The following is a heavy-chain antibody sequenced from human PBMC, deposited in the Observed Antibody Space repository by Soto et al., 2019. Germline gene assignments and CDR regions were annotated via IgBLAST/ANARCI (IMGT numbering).Heavy chain of an antibody. CDR2: INAGNGNT. CDR3: ARVDCSGGSCYSDAFDI. J-gene: IGHJ3*02. Sequence: QVQLVQSGAEVEKPGASVKVSCKASGYTFTSYAMHWVRQAPGQRLEWMGWINAGNGNTKYSQKFQGRVTITRDTSASTAYMELSSLRSEDTAVYYCARVDCSGGSCYSDAFDIWGQGTMVTVSS. CDR1: GYTFTSYA. V-gene: IGHV1-3*01. D-gene: IGHD2-15*01.